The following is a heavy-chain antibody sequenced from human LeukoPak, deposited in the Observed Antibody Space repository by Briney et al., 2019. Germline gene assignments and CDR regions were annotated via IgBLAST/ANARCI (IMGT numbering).Heavy chain of an antibody. CDR2: INSDGSST. V-gene: IGHV3-74*01. J-gene: IGHJ3*02. D-gene: IGHD6-6*01. CDR3: ASGLVAARPAGAFDI. Sequence: PGGSLRLSCAASGFTFSSYWMHWVRQAPGKGLVWVSRINSDGSSTSYADSVKGRFTISRDNAKNTLYLEMNGLRVEDTAVYYCASGLVAARPAGAFDIWGQGTMVTVSS. CDR1: GFTFSSYW.